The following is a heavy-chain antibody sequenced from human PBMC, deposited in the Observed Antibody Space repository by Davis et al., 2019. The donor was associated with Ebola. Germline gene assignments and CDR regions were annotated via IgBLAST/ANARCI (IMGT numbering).Heavy chain of an antibody. D-gene: IGHD3-10*01. J-gene: IGHJ4*02. Sequence: GSLRLSCAVYGGSFIGYYWSWIRQPPGKGLEWIGEINHSGSTNYNPSLKSRVTISVDTSKNQFSLKLSSVTAADTAVYYCARGGLDIWFGEFTFDYWGQGTLVTVSS. CDR1: GGSFIGYY. V-gene: IGHV4-34*01. CDR3: ARGGLDIWFGEFTFDY. CDR2: INHSGST.